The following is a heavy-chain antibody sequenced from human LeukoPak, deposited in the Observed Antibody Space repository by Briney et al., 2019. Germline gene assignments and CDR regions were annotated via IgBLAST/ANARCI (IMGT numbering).Heavy chain of an antibody. CDR3: ARGSTAAADY. D-gene: IGHD6-13*01. Sequence: PGGSLRLSCAASGFTFSSYSINWVRQAPGKGLECVSSISSISGYIYFAQSVKVRFTISRDNAKNSLYLQMNSLRAEDTAVYYCARGSTAAADYWGQGTLVTVSS. V-gene: IGHV3-21*01. CDR1: GFTFSSYS. CDR2: ISSISGYI. J-gene: IGHJ4*02.